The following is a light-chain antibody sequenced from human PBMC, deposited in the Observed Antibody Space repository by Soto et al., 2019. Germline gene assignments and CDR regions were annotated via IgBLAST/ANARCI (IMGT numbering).Light chain of an antibody. V-gene: IGKV3-15*01. CDR1: QSVSSK. CDR2: GAS. J-gene: IGKJ2*01. Sequence: EIVMTQSPVTLSVSPGERATLSCRASQSVSSKLAWYQQKPGQAPSLLIYGASTRATGIPARFSGSGSGTEFTLSISSLQSEDFAVYYCKQYNNWPQTFGQGTKLEIK. CDR3: KQYNNWPQT.